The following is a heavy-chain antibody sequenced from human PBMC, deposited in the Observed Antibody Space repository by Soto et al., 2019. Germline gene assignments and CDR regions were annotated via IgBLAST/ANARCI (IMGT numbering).Heavy chain of an antibody. CDR3: AREVLWFGELLTYFDY. CDR1: GGSISSGGYY. D-gene: IGHD3-10*01. CDR2: IYYSGST. V-gene: IGHV4-31*03. Sequence: SETLSLTCTVSGGSISSGGYYWSWIRQHPGKGLEWIGYIYYSGSTYYNPSLKSRVTISVDTSKNQFSLKLSSVTAADTAVYYCAREVLWFGELLTYFDYWGQGTLVTVSS. J-gene: IGHJ4*02.